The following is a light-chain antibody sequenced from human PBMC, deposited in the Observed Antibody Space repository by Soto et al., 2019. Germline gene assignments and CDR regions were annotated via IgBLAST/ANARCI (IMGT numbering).Light chain of an antibody. CDR1: YTDVGGYNR. CDR3: VSYIGSSLTHWV. Sequence: QSVLTQPASVSGSPGQSITISCTGTYTDVGGYNRVSWYQHHAGKGPKMLIFEVDNRPSGISDRFSGSKSGDTASLTISDLQAEDEADYYCVSYIGSSLTHWVFGGGT. J-gene: IGLJ3*02. CDR2: EVD. V-gene: IGLV2-14*01.